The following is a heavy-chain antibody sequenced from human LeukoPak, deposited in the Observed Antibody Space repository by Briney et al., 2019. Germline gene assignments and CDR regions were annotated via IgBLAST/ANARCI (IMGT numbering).Heavy chain of an antibody. CDR3: ARDLHRVVVRGVPHYYYYMDV. CDR1: GYTFTRYG. D-gene: IGHD3-10*01. Sequence: ASVKVSCKASGYTFTRYGISWVRQAPGQGLEWMGWISGYNGNTKYAQKLQGRVTMTTDTSTRTAYMEVRSLRSDDTAVYYCARDLHRVVVRGVPHYYYYMDVWGKGTTVTISS. J-gene: IGHJ6*03. V-gene: IGHV1-18*01. CDR2: ISGYNGNT.